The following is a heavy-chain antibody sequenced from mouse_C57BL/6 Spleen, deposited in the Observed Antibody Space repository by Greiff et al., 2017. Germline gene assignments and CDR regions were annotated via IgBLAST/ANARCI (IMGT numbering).Heavy chain of an antibody. J-gene: IGHJ2*01. D-gene: IGHD1-1*01. V-gene: IGHV1-26*01. CDR3: ARESYYYGSSFYFDY. Sequence: EVQLQQSGPELVKPGASVKISCKASGYTFTDYYMNWVKQSHGKSLEWIGDINPNNGGTSYNQKFKGKATLTVAKSASTAYMELRSLTSEDSAVYYCARESYYYGSSFYFDYVVPRHHSHSLL. CDR2: INPNNGGT. CDR1: GYTFTDYY.